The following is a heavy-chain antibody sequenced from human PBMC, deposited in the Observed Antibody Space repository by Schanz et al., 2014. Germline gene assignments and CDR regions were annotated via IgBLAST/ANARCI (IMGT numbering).Heavy chain of an antibody. CDR1: GYTFTRYY. CDR2: INPSGGST. Sequence: QVQLVQSGAEVKKPGASVKVSCKASGYTFTRYYIHWVRQAPGQGLEWMGIINPSGGSTTYAPKFQGRVTMTSDTSTSTVYMELSSLRSEDTAVYYCARNYGGHSEESDRYGMDVWGQGTTVTVSS. CDR3: ARNYGGHSEESDRYGMDV. V-gene: IGHV1-46*01. J-gene: IGHJ6*02. D-gene: IGHD4-17*01.